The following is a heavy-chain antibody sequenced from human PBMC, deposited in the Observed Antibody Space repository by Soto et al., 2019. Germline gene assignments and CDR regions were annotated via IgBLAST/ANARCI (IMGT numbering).Heavy chain of an antibody. CDR3: ARRLRGGPAAFDI. V-gene: IGHV4-31*03. CDR2: NYYSGST. Sequence: SETLSLTCTVSGGSISSGGYYWSWIRQHPGKGLEWIGYNYYSGSTYYNPSLKSRVTISVDTSKNQFSLKLSSVTAADTAVYYCARRLRGGPAAFDIWGQGTMVTVSS. D-gene: IGHD3-10*01. J-gene: IGHJ3*02. CDR1: GGSISSGGYY.